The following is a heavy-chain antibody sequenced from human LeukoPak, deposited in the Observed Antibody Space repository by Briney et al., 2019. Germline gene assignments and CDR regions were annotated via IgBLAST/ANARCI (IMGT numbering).Heavy chain of an antibody. D-gene: IGHD4-11*01. CDR2: IYTSGST. CDR3: ARSGVDFYSNYAYYYMDV. J-gene: IGHJ6*03. Sequence: SQTLSLTCTVSGGSISSGSYYWSWIRQPAGKGLEWIGRIYTSGSTNYNPSLKSRVTISVDASKNQFSLKLSSVTAADTAVYYCARSGVDFYSNYAYYYMDVWGKGTTVTVSS. V-gene: IGHV4-61*02. CDR1: GGSISSGSYY.